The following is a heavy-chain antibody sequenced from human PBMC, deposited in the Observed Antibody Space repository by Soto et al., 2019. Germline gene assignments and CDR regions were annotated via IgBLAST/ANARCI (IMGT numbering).Heavy chain of an antibody. Sequence: SETLSLTCTVSAGSISTISYYWVWLRQPPGKGLEWIGSIYYSGSTYYNPSLKSRVTMSVDTSKNQFSLKLSSVTAADTAVYYCARQQWSPGDAFDVWGQGTLVT. D-gene: IGHD3-3*01. V-gene: IGHV4-39*01. J-gene: IGHJ3*01. CDR2: IYYSGST. CDR1: AGSISTISYY. CDR3: ARQQWSPGDAFDV.